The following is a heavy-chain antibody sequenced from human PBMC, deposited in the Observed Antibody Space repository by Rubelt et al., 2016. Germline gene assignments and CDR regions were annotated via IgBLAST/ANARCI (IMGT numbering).Heavy chain of an antibody. J-gene: IGHJ4*02. CDR3: VRDRDTYCSGGSCPLGY. V-gene: IGHV3-33*01. CDR2: VWFDGYSK. D-gene: IGHD2-15*01. CDR1: GFTLSSCG. Sequence: QVQLVESGGGVVQPGRSLRLSCAVSGFTLSSCGMHWVRQAPGRRLEWVAVVWFDGYSKYYVDSVKGRFTISRDTSKNTVFLQMDSLGAEDTAVYYCVRDRDTYCSGGSCPLGYWGQGALVTVSS.